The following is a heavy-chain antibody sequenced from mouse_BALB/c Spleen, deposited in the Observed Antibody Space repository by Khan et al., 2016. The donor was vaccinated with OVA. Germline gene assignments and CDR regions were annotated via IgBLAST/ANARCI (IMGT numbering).Heavy chain of an antibody. CDR2: IWAGGST. CDR1: GYSLTRYG. J-gene: IGHJ2*01. CDR3: ARSKYRARY. Sequence: QVQLKESGPGLVAPSQSLSITCTVYGYSLTRYGVHWVRQPPGKGLEWLGLIWAGGSTNYNWALMSRLSISIDNSKRLVFVIMNSLQTDDTALYYCARSKYRARYWGQGTTLTVSS. V-gene: IGHV2-9*02. D-gene: IGHD3-3*01.